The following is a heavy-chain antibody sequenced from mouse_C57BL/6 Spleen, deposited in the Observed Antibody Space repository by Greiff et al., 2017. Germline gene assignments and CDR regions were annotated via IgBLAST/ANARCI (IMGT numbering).Heavy chain of an antibody. J-gene: IGHJ1*03. D-gene: IGHD1-1*01. CDR3: ARGLRYWYVDV. CDR2: IEPSDSAT. V-gene: IGHV1-52*01. Sequence: QVQLQQPGAELVRPGSSVQMSCKASGYTFTSYWMPWVKQRPIQCLEWIGNIEPSDSATHYNQKFKDKATLTVDKSSSTAYMQLSSLTSEDSAVYYCARGLRYWYVDVWGTGTTVTVSS. CDR1: GYTFTSYW.